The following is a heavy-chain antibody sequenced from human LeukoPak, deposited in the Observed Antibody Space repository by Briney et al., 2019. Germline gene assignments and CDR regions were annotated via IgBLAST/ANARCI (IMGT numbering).Heavy chain of an antibody. CDR3: ARVGTTSYGMDV. Sequence: SETLSLTCTVSGGSISSYYWSWIRQPPGKGLEWIGEINHSGSTNYNPSLKGRVTISVDTSKNQFSLKLSSVTAADTAVYYCARVGTTSYGMDVWGQGTTVTVSS. D-gene: IGHD4-17*01. J-gene: IGHJ6*02. CDR1: GGSISSYY. CDR2: INHSGST. V-gene: IGHV4-34*01.